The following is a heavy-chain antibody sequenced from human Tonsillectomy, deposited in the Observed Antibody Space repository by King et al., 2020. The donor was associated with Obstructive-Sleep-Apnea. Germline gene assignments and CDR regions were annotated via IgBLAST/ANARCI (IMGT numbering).Heavy chain of an antibody. D-gene: IGHD3-10*01. CDR3: TRGGAFPSGTYVFDS. V-gene: IGHV3-74*01. J-gene: IGHJ4*02. CDR2: INIDGSKT. Sequence: EVQLVESGGGLFQPGGSLRLSCAASGFDFSNFWIHWVRQAPGKGLVWVARINIDGSKTDYADFVKGRFTVSRDDAKNTLYLQMDSLRAEDTAVYYCTRGGAFPSGTYVFDSWGQGTLVTVSS. CDR1: GFDFSNFW.